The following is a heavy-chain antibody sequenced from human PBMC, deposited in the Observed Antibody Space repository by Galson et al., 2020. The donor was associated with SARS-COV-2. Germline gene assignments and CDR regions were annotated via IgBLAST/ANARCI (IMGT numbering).Heavy chain of an antibody. D-gene: IGHD3-16*01. J-gene: IGHJ1*01. Sequence: GESLKISCAASGFTFSSYAMHWVRQAPGKGLEWVAVISYDGSNKYYADSVKGRFTISRDNSKNTLYLRMNSLRAEDTAVYYCARDSYDYVWGSYSFQHWGQGTLVTVSS. CDR1: GFTFSSYA. CDR2: ISYDGSNK. V-gene: IGHV3-30-3*01. CDR3: ARDSYDYVWGSYSFQH.